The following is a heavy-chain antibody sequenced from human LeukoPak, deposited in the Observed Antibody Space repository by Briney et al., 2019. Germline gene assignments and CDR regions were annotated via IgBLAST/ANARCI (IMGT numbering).Heavy chain of an antibody. V-gene: IGHV3-30*04. D-gene: IGHD2-15*01. CDR1: GFTFSSYA. CDR2: ISYDGSNK. J-gene: IGHJ4*02. Sequence: PGGSLRLSCAASGFTFSSYAMSWVRQAPGKGLEWVAVISYDGSNKYYADSVKGRFTISRDNSKNTLYLQMNSLRAEDTAVYYCARPVDRSLLLRYFDYWGQGTLVTVSS. CDR3: ARPVDRSLLLRYFDY.